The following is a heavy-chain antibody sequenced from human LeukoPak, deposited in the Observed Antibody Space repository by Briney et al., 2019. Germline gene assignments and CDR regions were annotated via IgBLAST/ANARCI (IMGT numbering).Heavy chain of an antibody. J-gene: IGHJ6*03. CDR1: GFTFSNAW. CDR2: IKSKADGGTT. V-gene: IGHV3-15*01. CDR3: AKASHGSGSYWSSYYYMDV. Sequence: AGGPLRLSCAASGFTFSNAWMSWVRQAPGKGLEWVGRIKSKADGGTTDYAAPVKGRFTISRDNSKNTLYLQMNSLRAEDTAVYYCAKASHGSGSYWSSYYYMDVWGKGTTVTISS. D-gene: IGHD3-10*01.